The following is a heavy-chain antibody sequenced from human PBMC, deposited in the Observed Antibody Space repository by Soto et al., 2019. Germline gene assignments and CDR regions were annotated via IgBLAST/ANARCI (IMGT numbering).Heavy chain of an antibody. J-gene: IGHJ4*02. D-gene: IGHD3-22*01. Sequence: EVQLLESGGGLVQPGGSLRLSCAASGFTFSSYAMSWVRQAPGKGLEWVSAISGSGGSTYYADSVKGRFTISKDNSKNTLYLQMNSLRAEDTAVYYCAKNARRYDSSGYYGSFDYWGQGTLVTVSS. CDR1: GFTFSSYA. V-gene: IGHV3-23*01. CDR3: AKNARRYDSSGYYGSFDY. CDR2: ISGSGGST.